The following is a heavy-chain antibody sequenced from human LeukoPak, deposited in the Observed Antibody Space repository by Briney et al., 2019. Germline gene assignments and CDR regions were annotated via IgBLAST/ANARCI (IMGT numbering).Heavy chain of an antibody. CDR2: IYHSGST. J-gene: IGHJ4*02. V-gene: IGHV4-38-2*02. CDR1: GYSISSGYY. D-gene: IGHD3-10*01. Sequence: SETLSLTCTVSGYSISSGYYWGWIRQPPGKGLEWIGSIYHSGSTYYNPSLKSRVTISVDTSKNQFSLKLSSVTAADTAVYYCASLYGSGSYYLKNDYWGQGTLVTVSS. CDR3: ASLYGSGSYYLKNDY.